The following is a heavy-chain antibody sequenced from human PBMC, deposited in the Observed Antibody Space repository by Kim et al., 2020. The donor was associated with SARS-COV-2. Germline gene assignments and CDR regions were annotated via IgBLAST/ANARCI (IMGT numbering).Heavy chain of an antibody. J-gene: IGHJ6*03. CDR3: ARLGSSWSYYMDV. Sequence: YNPSLQSRVTISVETSKNQFSLKLSSVTAADTAVYYCARLGSSWSYYMDVWGKGTTVTVSS. D-gene: IGHD6-13*01. V-gene: IGHV4-59*08.